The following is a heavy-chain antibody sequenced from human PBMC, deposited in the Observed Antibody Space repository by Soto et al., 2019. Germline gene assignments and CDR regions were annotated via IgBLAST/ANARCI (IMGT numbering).Heavy chain of an antibody. CDR1: GYTFTSYD. Sequence: GASVKVSCKASGYTFTSYDINWVRQSTGQGLEWMGWMNPNSGNTGYAQKFQGRVTMTRNTSISTAYMELSSLRSEDTAVYYCSSDYYDSSGQGGPWGQGTLVTVSS. J-gene: IGHJ5*02. CDR2: MNPNSGNT. D-gene: IGHD3-22*01. V-gene: IGHV1-8*01. CDR3: SSDYYDSSGQGGP.